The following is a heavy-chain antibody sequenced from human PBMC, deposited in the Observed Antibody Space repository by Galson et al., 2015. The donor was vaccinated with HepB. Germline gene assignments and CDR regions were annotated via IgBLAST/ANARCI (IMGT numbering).Heavy chain of an antibody. V-gene: IGHV3-48*04. CDR2: INSRSSSI. J-gene: IGHJ4*02. Sequence: SLRLSCAGYEFSFSSYSMNWVRQAPGKGLEWVSYINSRSSSIYYADSVKGRFPISRDNARNSLYLQMNSLRAEDTAVYYSARDPDHLDYWGQGTLVIVSS. CDR3: ARDPDHLDY. CDR1: EFSFSSYS.